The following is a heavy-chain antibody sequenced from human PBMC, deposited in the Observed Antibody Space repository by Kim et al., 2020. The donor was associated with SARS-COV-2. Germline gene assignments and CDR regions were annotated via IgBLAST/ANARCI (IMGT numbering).Heavy chain of an antibody. J-gene: IGHJ4*02. CDR2: IYSSGST. CDR1: GGSISSYY. D-gene: IGHD3-22*01. CDR3: ARGVRSGYYYFDY. Sequence: SETLSLTCTVSGGSISSYYWSWIRQPPGKGLEWIGYIYSSGSTNYNPSLKSRVTISVDTSKNQSSLKLSPVTAAATAVYYCARGVRSGYYYFDYWGQGTLVTVSS. V-gene: IGHV4-59*01.